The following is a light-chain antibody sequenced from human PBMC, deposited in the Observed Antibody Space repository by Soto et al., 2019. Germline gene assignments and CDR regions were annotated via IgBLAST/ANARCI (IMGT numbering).Light chain of an antibody. Sequence: EIVMTQSPATLSVSPGERATLSCRASQSVSSNLAWYQQKPGQAPRLLIFGASTRATGTPARFSGSGSETEFTLTISRLAPEDFAVYYCQQFGTIPFTFGPGTKVDV. CDR2: GAS. CDR3: QQFGTIPFT. V-gene: IGKV3D-15*01. CDR1: QSVSSN. J-gene: IGKJ3*01.